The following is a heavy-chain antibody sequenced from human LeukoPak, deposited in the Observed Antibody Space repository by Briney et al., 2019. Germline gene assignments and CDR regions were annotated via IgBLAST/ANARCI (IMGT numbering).Heavy chain of an antibody. J-gene: IGHJ4*02. CDR2: INPNSGGT. CDR3: ARDKGSAAGTLDY. D-gene: IGHD6-13*01. CDR1: GYTFTGYY. Sequence: ASVPVSCQASGYTFTGYYMHWVRRAPAQGLEGMGWINPNSGGTNYAQKFQGRVSMTRDTSISTGYMELSRLRSDDTAVYYCARDKGSAAGTLDYWGQGSLVTVSS. V-gene: IGHV1-2*02.